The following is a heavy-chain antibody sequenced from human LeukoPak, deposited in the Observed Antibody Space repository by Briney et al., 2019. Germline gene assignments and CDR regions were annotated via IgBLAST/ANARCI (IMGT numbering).Heavy chain of an antibody. Sequence: GGTLTLTCAASAFNFSDYYMSWIRQAPRKGLEWVLHISSSSTFTNHADSVKGRFTISRDNAKNSLYLQVKSLRAEDTAVYYCARSRLYSSGWYGFDYWGQGTLVTVSS. CDR2: ISSSSTFT. D-gene: IGHD6-19*01. J-gene: IGHJ4*02. CDR3: ARSRLYSSGWYGFDY. V-gene: IGHV3-11*03. CDR1: AFNFSDYY.